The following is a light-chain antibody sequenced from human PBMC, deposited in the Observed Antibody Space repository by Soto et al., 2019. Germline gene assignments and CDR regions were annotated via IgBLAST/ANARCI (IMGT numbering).Light chain of an antibody. J-gene: IGLJ2*01. CDR1: SRDIGGYNY. V-gene: IGLV2-14*01. CDR3: SSYAGSNNVV. CDR2: EVS. Sequence: QSALTQPASVSGSLGRSITIPCSGSSRDIGGYNYVSWYQQYPGKAPKLIIFEVSNRPSGVSNRFSGSKSGSTASLTISGLRAEDEADYYCSSYAGSNNVVFGGGTKLTVL.